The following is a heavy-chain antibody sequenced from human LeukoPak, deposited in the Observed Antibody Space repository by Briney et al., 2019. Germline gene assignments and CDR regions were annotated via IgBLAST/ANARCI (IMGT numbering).Heavy chain of an antibody. V-gene: IGHV3-48*03. CDR2: ISSSGTTI. J-gene: IGHJ4*02. Sequence: GGSLRLSCAASGFTFSSYAMHWVRQAPGKGLEWVSYISSSGTTIYYADSVKGRFTISRDNAKKSLYLQMNSLRAEDTAVYYCAREFGSSWSFDYWGQGTLVTVSS. D-gene: IGHD6-13*01. CDR3: AREFGSSWSFDY. CDR1: GFTFSSYA.